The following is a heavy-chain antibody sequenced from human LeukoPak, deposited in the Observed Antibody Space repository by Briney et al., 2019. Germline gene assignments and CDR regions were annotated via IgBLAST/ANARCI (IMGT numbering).Heavy chain of an antibody. CDR2: ISSSTTTI. J-gene: IGHJ4*02. Sequence: GGSLRLSYAASGFTFSDYNMNWVRQAPGKGLEWVSYISSSTTTIYYADSVKGRFTISRDNVKNSLYLQMDSLRVEDTAVYYCARVDPIAVAGDDYWGQGTQVAVSS. CDR1: GFTFSDYN. D-gene: IGHD6-19*01. CDR3: ARVDPIAVAGDDY. V-gene: IGHV3-48*01.